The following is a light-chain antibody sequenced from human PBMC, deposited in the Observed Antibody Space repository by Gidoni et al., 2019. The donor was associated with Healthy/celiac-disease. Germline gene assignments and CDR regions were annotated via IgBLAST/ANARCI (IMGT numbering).Light chain of an antibody. V-gene: IGKV4-1*01. CDR3: QQYYSTRLVT. CDR2: WAS. CDR1: QSVLYSSNNKNY. Sequence: DILMTQSPDSLPVSLGERATINCKSSQSVLYSSNNKNYLAWYQQKPGQPPKLLIYWASTRESGVPDRFSGSGSGTDFTLTISSLQAEDVAVYYCQQYYSTRLVTFGGGTKVEIK. J-gene: IGKJ4*01.